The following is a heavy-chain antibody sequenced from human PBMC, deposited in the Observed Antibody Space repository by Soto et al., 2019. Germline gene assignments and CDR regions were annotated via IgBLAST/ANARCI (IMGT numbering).Heavy chain of an antibody. CDR3: VRVFDTYYFDL. D-gene: IGHD3-9*01. V-gene: IGHV3-48*01. J-gene: IGHJ4*02. CDR2: ISSSSSTI. Sequence: PGGSLRLSCAASGFTFITYSMNWVLQAPGKGLEWVSYISSSSSTIFYTDSVKGRFTVSRDNAKNSLYLQMNSLRAEDTAVYYCVRVFDTYYFDLWGQGNMVTVSS. CDR1: GFTFITYS.